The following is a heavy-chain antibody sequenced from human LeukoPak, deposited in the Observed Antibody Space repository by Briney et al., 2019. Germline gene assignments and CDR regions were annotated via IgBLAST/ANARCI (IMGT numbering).Heavy chain of an antibody. J-gene: IGHJ4*02. Sequence: PGGSLRLSCAASGFTFSSYSMNWVRQAPGKGLERVTYISSSSSTIYYADSVKGRFTISRDNAKNSLYLQMNSLRAEDTAVYYCARDTAVAGTEFDYWGQGTLVTVSS. CDR1: GFTFSSYS. D-gene: IGHD6-19*01. CDR2: ISSSSSTI. CDR3: ARDTAVAGTEFDY. V-gene: IGHV3-48*04.